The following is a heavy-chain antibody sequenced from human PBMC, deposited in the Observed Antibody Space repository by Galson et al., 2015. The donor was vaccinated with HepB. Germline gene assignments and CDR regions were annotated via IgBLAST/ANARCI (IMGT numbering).Heavy chain of an antibody. D-gene: IGHD6-13*01. Sequence: SLRLSCAASGFTFSSYSMNWVRQAPGKGLEWVSYISSSSSTIYYADSVKGRFTISRDNAKNSLYLQMNSLRDEDTAVYYCASPTGGIAAAGRGSFDYWGQGTLVTVSS. V-gene: IGHV3-48*02. J-gene: IGHJ4*02. CDR3: ASPTGGIAAAGRGSFDY. CDR1: GFTFSSYS. CDR2: ISSSSSTI.